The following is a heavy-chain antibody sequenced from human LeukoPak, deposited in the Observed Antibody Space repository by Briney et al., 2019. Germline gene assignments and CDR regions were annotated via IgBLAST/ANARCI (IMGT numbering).Heavy chain of an antibody. CDR1: GFMFDNYA. CDR3: ARESRGVGFDY. CDR2: ISWNSGDI. J-gene: IGHJ4*02. V-gene: IGHV3-9*01. D-gene: IGHD2-15*01. Sequence: GGSLRLSCAASGFMFDNYAMHWVRQAPGKGLEWVSGISWNSGDIDYADSVKGRFTISRDNAKNSLYLQMNSLRAEDTAVYYCARESRGVGFDYWGQGTLVTVSS.